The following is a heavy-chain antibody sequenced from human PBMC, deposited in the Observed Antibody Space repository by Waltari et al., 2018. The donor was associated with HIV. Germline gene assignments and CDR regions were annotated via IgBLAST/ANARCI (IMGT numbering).Heavy chain of an antibody. CDR2: IYTSGST. J-gene: IGHJ4*02. CDR1: GGSISIGSYY. CDR3: ARERGAVAGTFFDY. V-gene: IGHV4-61*02. D-gene: IGHD6-19*01. Sequence: QVPLQESGPGLVKPSQTLSLTYTVSGGSISIGSYYWCWIRQPAGKGLEWIGRIYTSGSTNYNPSLKSRVTISVDTSKNQFSLKLSSVTAADTAVYYCARERGAVAGTFFDYWGQGTLVTVSS.